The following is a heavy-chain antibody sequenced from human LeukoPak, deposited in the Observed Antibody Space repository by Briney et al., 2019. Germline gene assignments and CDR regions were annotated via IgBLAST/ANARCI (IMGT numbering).Heavy chain of an antibody. Sequence: SVEVSCKASGGTFSSYAISWVRQAPGQGLEWMGGIIPIFGTANYAQKFQGRVTITTDESTSTAYMELSSLRSEDTAVYYCARGYCTNGVCYGGYYFDYWGQGTLVTVSS. CDR1: GGTFSSYA. V-gene: IGHV1-69*05. CDR3: ARGYCTNGVCYGGYYFDY. D-gene: IGHD2-8*01. J-gene: IGHJ4*02. CDR2: IIPIFGTA.